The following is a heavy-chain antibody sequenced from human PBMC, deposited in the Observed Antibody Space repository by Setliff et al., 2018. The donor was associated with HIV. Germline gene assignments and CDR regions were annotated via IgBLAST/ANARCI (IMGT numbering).Heavy chain of an antibody. V-gene: IGHV4-59*01. CDR1: GGSISSSY. Sequence: PSETLSLTCTLSGGSISSSYWSWIRQPPGKGLEWIGNIYYSGSTNHNPSFKSRVTISVDTSKEQFPLKLSSVTAADTAVYFCARGGLLWFGELASHSYFDYWGQGALVTVSS. CDR2: IYYSGST. CDR3: ARGGLLWFGELASHSYFDY. J-gene: IGHJ4*02. D-gene: IGHD3-10*01.